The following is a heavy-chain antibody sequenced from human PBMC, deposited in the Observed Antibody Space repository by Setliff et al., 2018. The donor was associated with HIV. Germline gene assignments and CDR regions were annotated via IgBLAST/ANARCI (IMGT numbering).Heavy chain of an antibody. CDR3: ARVGHYFDAFDI. J-gene: IGHJ3*02. CDR2: IYYSGFT. Sequence: SETLSLTCSVSGDSISSSSYYWGWIRQPPGKGLEWIGSIYYSGFTYYNPSLNSRVTISVDTSKNHFSLKLTSVTAADTAIYYCARVGHYFDAFDIWGQGTMVTVSS. V-gene: IGHV4-39*02. CDR1: GDSISSSSYY. D-gene: IGHD3-22*01.